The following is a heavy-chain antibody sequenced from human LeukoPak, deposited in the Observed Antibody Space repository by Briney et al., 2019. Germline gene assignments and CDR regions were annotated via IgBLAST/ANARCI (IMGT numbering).Heavy chain of an antibody. CDR1: GFTFTSYA. CDR3: AKGPLFWSGYHYFDY. V-gene: IGHV3-23*01. Sequence: GGSLRLSCAASGFTFTSYAMSWVHQAPGKGLEWVSAIIGDGRSTYYADSVKGRFTISRDNSKNTFYLQMNSLRAEDTAVYYCAKGPLFWSGYHYFDYWGQGTLVTVSS. CDR2: IIGDGRST. J-gene: IGHJ4*02. D-gene: IGHD3-3*01.